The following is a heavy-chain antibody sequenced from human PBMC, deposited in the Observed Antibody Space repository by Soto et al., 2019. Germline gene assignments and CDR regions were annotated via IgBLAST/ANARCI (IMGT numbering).Heavy chain of an antibody. Sequence: PGGSLRLSCAASGFTFSSYGMHWVRQAPGKGLEWVAVISYDGSNKYYADSVKGRFTISRDNSKNTLYLQMNSLRAEDTAVYYCAKDPSILLYCSSTSCSEHIDYWGQGTLVTVSS. CDR1: GFTFSSYG. CDR3: AKDPSILLYCSSTSCSEHIDY. V-gene: IGHV3-30*18. J-gene: IGHJ4*02. CDR2: ISYDGSNK. D-gene: IGHD2-2*01.